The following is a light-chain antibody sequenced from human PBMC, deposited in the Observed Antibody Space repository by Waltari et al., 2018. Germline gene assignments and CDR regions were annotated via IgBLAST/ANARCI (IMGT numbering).Light chain of an antibody. Sequence: EIVLTQSPGTLSLSPGERATLSCRASQSVTFNYLAWYQQKRGQAPRLLMYSASTRAAGIPDRFSGSGSGTEFTLTISRLEPEDLAVYYCQHYSDSQATFGQGTRVELK. J-gene: IGKJ1*01. CDR1: QSVTFNY. CDR2: SAS. CDR3: QHYSDSQAT. V-gene: IGKV3-20*01.